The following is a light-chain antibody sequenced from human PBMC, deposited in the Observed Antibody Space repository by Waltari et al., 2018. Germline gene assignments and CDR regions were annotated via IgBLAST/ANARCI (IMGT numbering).Light chain of an antibody. Sequence: SFELTQPPSVSVSPGQTASIPCSGDKLGDKYAYWYQQKPGQSPVLVIYQDSKRPSGIPERFSGSNSGNTATLSISGTQAMDEADYYCQAWDSSTRVVFGGGTKLTVL. CDR1: KLGDKY. V-gene: IGLV3-1*01. CDR2: QDS. J-gene: IGLJ2*01. CDR3: QAWDSSTRVV.